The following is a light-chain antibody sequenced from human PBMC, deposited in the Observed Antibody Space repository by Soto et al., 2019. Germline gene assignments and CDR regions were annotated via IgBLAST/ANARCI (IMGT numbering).Light chain of an antibody. CDR1: QSVSSSY. CDR3: HQYDSSPPFT. CDR2: VAS. Sequence: EIVLTQSPGTLSLSPGERATLSCRASQSVSSSYLGWYQQKPGQAPRLLIDVASTRATGIPPRFSGSGSGTAFTLTISSLEPQDFAAYYCHQYDSSPPFTFGPGTKVDIK. V-gene: IGKV3-20*01. J-gene: IGKJ3*01.